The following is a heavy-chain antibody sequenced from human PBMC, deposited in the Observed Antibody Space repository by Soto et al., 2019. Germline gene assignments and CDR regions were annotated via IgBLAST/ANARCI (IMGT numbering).Heavy chain of an antibody. J-gene: IGHJ4*02. CDR2: INQDGSEQ. V-gene: IGHV3-7*04. CDR3: ARRPWKNWNRNFDY. D-gene: IGHD1-1*01. CDR1: GFTFSDHW. Sequence: EVQLVDSGGDLVQPGGSLRLSCAASGFTFSDHWMSWVRQTPGKGLEWVANINQDGSEQYYVDSVKGRFTISRDNAKNSLYLQMNSLRAEDTAIYYCARRPWKNWNRNFDYWGQGTLVTVSS.